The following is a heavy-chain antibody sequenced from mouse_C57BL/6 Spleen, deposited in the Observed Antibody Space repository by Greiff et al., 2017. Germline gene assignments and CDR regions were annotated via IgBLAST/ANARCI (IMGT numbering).Heavy chain of an antibody. V-gene: IGHV1-80*01. Sequence: QVQLQQSGAELVKPGASVKISCKASGYAFSSYWMNWVKQRPGKGLEWIGQIYPGDGDTNYNGKFKGKATLTADKSSSTAYMQLSSQTSEDSAVYFCAREAYYYGSSYNYWGQGTTLTVSS. D-gene: IGHD1-1*01. CDR1: GYAFSSYW. J-gene: IGHJ2*01. CDR3: AREAYYYGSSYNY. CDR2: IYPGDGDT.